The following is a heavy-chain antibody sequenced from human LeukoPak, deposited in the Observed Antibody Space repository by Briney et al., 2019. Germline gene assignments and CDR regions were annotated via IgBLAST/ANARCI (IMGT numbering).Heavy chain of an antibody. Sequence: GGSLRLSCAASGFTFSDYYMSWIRQAPGKGLEWVSYISSSGSTIYYADSVKGRFTISRDNAKNSLYLQMNSLRAEDTAVYYCARALAEYDLWSGYYIGGFDPWGQGTLVTVSS. D-gene: IGHD3-3*01. J-gene: IGHJ5*02. V-gene: IGHV3-11*01. CDR1: GFTFSDYY. CDR2: ISSSGSTI. CDR3: ARALAEYDLWSGYYIGGFDP.